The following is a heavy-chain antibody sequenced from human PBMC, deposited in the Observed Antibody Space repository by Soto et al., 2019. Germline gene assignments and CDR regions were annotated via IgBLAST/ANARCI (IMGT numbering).Heavy chain of an antibody. CDR1: GYTLNEVA. V-gene: IGHV1-24*01. J-gene: IGHJ5*02. CDR3: TTYHGDYSFDH. Sequence: QVQLVQSGAEVKKPGASVKVSCKVSGYTLNEVAMHWVRQAPGKGLEWLGGFDPDEAETIYAQHFQGRVTMPEDTATDTVYMELSSLRSEDTALYFCTTYHGDYSFDHWGQGTLVTVSS. CDR2: FDPDEAET. D-gene: IGHD4-17*01.